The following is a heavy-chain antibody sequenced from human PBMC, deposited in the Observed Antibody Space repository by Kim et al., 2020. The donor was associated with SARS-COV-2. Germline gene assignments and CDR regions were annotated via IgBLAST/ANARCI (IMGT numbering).Heavy chain of an antibody. CDR2: ISYDGSNK. Sequence: GGSLRLSCVASGFTFSSYGMHWVRQAPGKGLEWVAVISYDGSNKYYADSVKGRFTISRDNSKNTLYLQMNSLRAEDTAVYYCAKERGIVGDTGQDYWGQGTLVTVSS. V-gene: IGHV3-30*18. J-gene: IGHJ4*02. D-gene: IGHD1-26*01. CDR1: GFTFSSYG. CDR3: AKERGIVGDTGQDY.